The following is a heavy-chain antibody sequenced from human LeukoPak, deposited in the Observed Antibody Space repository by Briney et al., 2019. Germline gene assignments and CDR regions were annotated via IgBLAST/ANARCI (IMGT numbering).Heavy chain of an antibody. CDR1: GFTFSSYG. Sequence: LPGGSLRLSCAASGFTFSSYGMHWVRQAPGKGLEWVAVISYDGSNKYYADSVKGRFTISRDNSKNTLYLQMNSLRAEDTAVYYCAKDRPGSYSSSWQVEGYAFDIWGQGTMVTVSS. D-gene: IGHD6-6*01. V-gene: IGHV3-30*18. J-gene: IGHJ3*02. CDR2: ISYDGSNK. CDR3: AKDRPGSYSSSWQVEGYAFDI.